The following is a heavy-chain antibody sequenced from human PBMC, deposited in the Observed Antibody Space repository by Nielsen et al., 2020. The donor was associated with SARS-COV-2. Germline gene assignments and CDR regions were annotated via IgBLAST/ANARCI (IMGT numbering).Heavy chain of an antibody. D-gene: IGHD2-2*01. Sequence: ASVKVSCKASGYTFSSYGISWVRQAPGQGLEWMGWISAYNGNTNYAQKLQGRVTMTTDTSTSTAYMELRSLRSDDTAVYYCARDGVVVPAATYYYYYNGMDGWGQGTTVTVSS. CDR1: GYTFSSYG. CDR2: ISAYNGNT. J-gene: IGHJ6*02. V-gene: IGHV1-18*01. CDR3: ARDGVVVPAATYYYYYNGMDG.